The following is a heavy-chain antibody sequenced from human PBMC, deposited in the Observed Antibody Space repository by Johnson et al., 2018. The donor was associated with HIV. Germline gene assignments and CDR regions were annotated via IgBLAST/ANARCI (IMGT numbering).Heavy chain of an antibody. Sequence: MQLVESGGGLVQPGRSLRLSCAASGFTFSSYAMHWVRQAPGKGLEWVSVIYSGGSTYYADSVKGRFTISRDNSKNTVYLQMNSLRADDTAVYYCARGGKRVMAAFDIWGQGTMVTVSS. J-gene: IGHJ3*02. CDR2: IYSGGST. CDR1: GFTFSSYA. CDR3: ARGGKRVMAAFDI. V-gene: IGHV3-66*01. D-gene: IGHD3-16*01.